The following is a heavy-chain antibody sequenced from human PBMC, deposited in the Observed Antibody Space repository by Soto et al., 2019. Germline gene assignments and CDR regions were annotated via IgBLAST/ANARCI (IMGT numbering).Heavy chain of an antibody. V-gene: IGHV1-18*01. D-gene: IGHD3-9*01. CDR2: ISAYNGNT. CDR3: ARDLEYYDILTGYYFSY. CDR1: GYTFTSYG. Sequence: ASVKVSCKASGYTFTSYGISWVRQAPGQGLEWMGWISAYNGNTNYAQKLQGRVTMTTDTSTSTAYMELRSLRSDDTAVYYCARDLEYYDILTGYYFSYWGQGTLVTVSS. J-gene: IGHJ4*02.